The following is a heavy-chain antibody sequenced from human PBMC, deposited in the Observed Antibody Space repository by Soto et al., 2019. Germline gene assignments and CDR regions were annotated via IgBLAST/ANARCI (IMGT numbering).Heavy chain of an antibody. V-gene: IGHV3-23*01. J-gene: IGHJ4*02. CDR1: GITFSNYA. D-gene: IGHD3-16*02. CDR3: AKDPHRYDYVWGTYRYIDH. CDR2: ISTSGGRP. Sequence: AGGSLRLSCTASGITFSNYAMTWVRQAPRKGLEWVSSISTSGGRPYYADSVKGRFTISRDNSKNTLYLQMNSLRVEDTAVYYCAKDPHRYDYVWGTYRYIDHWGQRTLVTVSS.